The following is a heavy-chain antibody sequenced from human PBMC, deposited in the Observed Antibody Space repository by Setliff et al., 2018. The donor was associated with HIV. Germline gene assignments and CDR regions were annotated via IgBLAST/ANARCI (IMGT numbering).Heavy chain of an antibody. V-gene: IGHV4-59*08. J-gene: IGHJ6*03. CDR1: GGSISSYY. CDR2: IYRTGST. D-gene: IGHD3-3*01. Sequence: TLSLTCTVSGGSISSYYWSWIRQSPGKGLEWIGYIYRTGSTKYNPSLKSRVTISVDTSKNQFSLKLSSVTAADTAVYYCATTTIFEVPRYYYYYMDVWGKGTTVTVSS. CDR3: ATTTIFEVPRYYYYYMDV.